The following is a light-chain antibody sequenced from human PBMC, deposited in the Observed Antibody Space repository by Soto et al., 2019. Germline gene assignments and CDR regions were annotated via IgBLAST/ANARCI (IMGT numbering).Light chain of an antibody. CDR3: QQYDTLPLT. Sequence: DIQMTQSPSSLSASVGDRVTITCQASQDISKYLNWYQQKPGIAPKLLIYDASNLGTGVTSRFSGSGSGTDFTFSISSLQPEDIATYYCQQYDTLPLTFGGGTKVEIK. CDR2: DAS. CDR1: QDISKY. V-gene: IGKV1-33*01. J-gene: IGKJ4*01.